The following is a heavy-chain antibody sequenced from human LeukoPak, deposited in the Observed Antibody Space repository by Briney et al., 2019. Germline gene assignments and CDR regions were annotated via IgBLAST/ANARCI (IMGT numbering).Heavy chain of an antibody. D-gene: IGHD3-22*01. CDR2: VYYSGST. V-gene: IGHV4-39*01. CDR3: ARGTMTVGP. J-gene: IGHJ5*02. CDR1: GGSLSTSSYY. Sequence: SGTLSLTCTVSGGSLSTSSYYWGWIRQPPGKGLEWIGSVYYSGSTFYNPSLKSRVTIFVDTSRNQFSLKLSSVTAADTAVYYCARGTMTVGPWGQGTLVTVSS.